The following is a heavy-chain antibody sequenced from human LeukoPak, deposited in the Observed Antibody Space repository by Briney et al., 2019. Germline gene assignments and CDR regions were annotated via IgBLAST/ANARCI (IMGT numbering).Heavy chain of an antibody. V-gene: IGHV3-30*02. CDR2: IRYDGSNK. CDR1: VFTFSSDG. CDR3: AKDRSPPGSYYIRRNFDY. J-gene: IGHJ4*02. Sequence: GGSLRLSCVASVFTFSSDGMHSVRQAPGKGLEWVAFIRYDGSNKYYADSVKGRFTISRDNSKNTLYLQMNSLRAEDTAVYYCAKDRSPPGSYYIRRNFDYWGQGTLVTVSS. D-gene: IGHD3-10*01.